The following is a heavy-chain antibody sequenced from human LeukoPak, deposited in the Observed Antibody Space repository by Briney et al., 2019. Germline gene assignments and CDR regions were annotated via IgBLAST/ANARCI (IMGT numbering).Heavy chain of an antibody. Sequence: SETLSLTCTVSGGSISTSNYYWGWIRQPPGKGLEWIGNIFYSGSTYYSPSLKIRVTISLDTSRNQFSLKLSSVTAADTAVYYCARGRRCQTYIAAAGICGAFDIWGQGTMVTVSS. D-gene: IGHD6-13*01. CDR3: ARGRRCQTYIAAAGICGAFDI. CDR1: GGSISTSNYY. J-gene: IGHJ3*02. V-gene: IGHV4-39*07. CDR2: IFYSGST.